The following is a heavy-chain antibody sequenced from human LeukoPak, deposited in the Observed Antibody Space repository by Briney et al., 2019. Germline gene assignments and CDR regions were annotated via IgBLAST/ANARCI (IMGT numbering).Heavy chain of an antibody. D-gene: IGHD6-6*01. CDR3: AKGGAAHLFDY. Sequence: GGSLRLSCAASGFTFDDYAMHWVRQAPGKGLEWVSGISWNSGSIGYADSVKGRFTISRDNAKNSLYLQMNSLRAEDMALYYCAKGGAAHLFDYWGQGTLVTVSS. V-gene: IGHV3-9*03. CDR2: ISWNSGSI. J-gene: IGHJ4*02. CDR1: GFTFDDYA.